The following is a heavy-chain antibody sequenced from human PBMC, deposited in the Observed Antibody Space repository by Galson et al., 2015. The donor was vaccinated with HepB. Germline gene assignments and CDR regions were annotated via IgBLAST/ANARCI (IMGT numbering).Heavy chain of an antibody. CDR1: GDSVSSNSAA. CDR2: TYYRSKWYY. D-gene: IGHD6-19*01. V-gene: IGHV6-1*01. Sequence: CAISGDSVSSNSAAWNRIRQSPSRGLEWLGRTYYRSKWYYDYAASVKSRITFNPDAARNQFSLQLNSVTPEDTAVYYCARDGYSSGWYWFDPWGQGTLVTVSS. J-gene: IGHJ5*02. CDR3: ARDGYSSGWYWFDP.